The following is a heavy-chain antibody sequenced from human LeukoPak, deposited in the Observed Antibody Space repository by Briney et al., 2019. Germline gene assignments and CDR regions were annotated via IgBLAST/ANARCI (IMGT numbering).Heavy chain of an antibody. CDR2: TVSEIDGGTT. CDR3: TTDEDWNYARKDV. D-gene: IGHD1-7*01. CDR1: GFTFSSYA. J-gene: IGHJ6*02. Sequence: GGSLRLSCAASGFTFSSYAMTWVRQAPGKGLEWVGQTVSEIDGGTTDYAAPVKGRFTISRDDSKSTLYLQMNSLKIEDTAVYYCTTDEDWNYARKDVWGQGATVIVSS. V-gene: IGHV3-15*04.